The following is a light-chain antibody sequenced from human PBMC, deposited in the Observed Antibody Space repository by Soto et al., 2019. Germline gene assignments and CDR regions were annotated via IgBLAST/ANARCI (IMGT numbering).Light chain of an antibody. J-gene: IGLJ3*02. V-gene: IGLV2-14*01. Sequence: QSVLTQPASVSGSPGQSITISCTGTSSDVGGYNYVSWYQQFPGKAPKLMIYDVINRPSGVSNRFSGSKSGNTASLTISGLQAEDEADYYCSSYTSSTTLGVFGGGTKLTVL. CDR1: SSDVGGYNY. CDR3: SSYTSSTTLGV. CDR2: DVI.